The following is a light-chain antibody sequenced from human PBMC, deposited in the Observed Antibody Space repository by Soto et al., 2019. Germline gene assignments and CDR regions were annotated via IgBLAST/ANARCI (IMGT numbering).Light chain of an antibody. J-gene: IGKJ2*01. Sequence: EIVMTQSPGTLSVSPGESATLSCRASQSVSSNLAWYQQKPGQAPRLLIYDTSTRATGVPARFSGSGSGTEFTLTISSLQSEDFAVYYCQQYNNWPLTFSQGTKLEIK. CDR3: QQYNNWPLT. CDR1: QSVSSN. CDR2: DTS. V-gene: IGKV3-15*01.